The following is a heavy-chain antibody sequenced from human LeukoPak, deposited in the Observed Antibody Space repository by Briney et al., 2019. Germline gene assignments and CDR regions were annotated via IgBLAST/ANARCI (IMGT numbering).Heavy chain of an antibody. CDR2: ISYDGSNK. D-gene: IGHD3-10*01. J-gene: IGHJ4*02. CDR3: ARAYGSGSYSYFDY. V-gene: IGHV3-30-3*01. CDR1: GFTFSSYA. Sequence: PGGSLRLSCAASGFTFSSYATHWVRQAPGKGLEWVAVISYDGSNKYYADSVKGRFTISRDNSKNTLYLQMNSLRAEDTAVYYCARAYGSGSYSYFDYWGQGTLVTVSS.